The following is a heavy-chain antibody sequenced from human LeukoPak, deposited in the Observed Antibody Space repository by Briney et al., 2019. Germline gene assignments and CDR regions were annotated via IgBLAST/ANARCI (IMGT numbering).Heavy chain of an antibody. CDR3: ARYYYDGNTSFYSLDY. CDR2: FHYSGST. Sequence: SETLSLTCTVSGDSISSYYWSWIRQPPGKGLEWIGSFHYSGSTSYNPSLRSRVTISVDTSKNHFSLKLTSVTAADTAIYFCARYYYDGNTSFYSLDYWGQGTLVTVSS. J-gene: IGHJ4*02. CDR1: GDSISSYY. D-gene: IGHD3-22*01. V-gene: IGHV4-59*01.